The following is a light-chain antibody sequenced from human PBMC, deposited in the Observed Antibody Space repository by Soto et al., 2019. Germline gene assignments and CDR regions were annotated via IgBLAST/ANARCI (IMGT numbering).Light chain of an antibody. V-gene: IGKV3-15*01. CDR2: GAS. CDR1: QSVSST. J-gene: IGKJ2*02. CDR3: QQYNNWPCT. Sequence: EIVMTQSPATLSVSPGERATLSCRASQSVSSTLACSQQKPGQAPSLLIYGASTRATGIPARFSVSGSGTEFTLTISSLQSEDFAVYYCQQYNNWPCTFGQGTKLEIK.